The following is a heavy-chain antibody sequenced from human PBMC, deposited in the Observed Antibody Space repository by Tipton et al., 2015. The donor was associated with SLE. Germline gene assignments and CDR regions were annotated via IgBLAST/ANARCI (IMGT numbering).Heavy chain of an antibody. V-gene: IGHV3-23*01. CDR3: AKGMSGYDNGWSFFDY. D-gene: IGHD6-19*01. Sequence: SLRLSCAASGFSFSTYAMTWVRQAPGRGLERVSTINGGGYRTYYADSVKGRFTLSRDNSKNTLYLQMNSLRADDTAVYYCAKGMSGYDNGWSFFDYWGQGALVTVSS. J-gene: IGHJ4*02. CDR1: GFSFSTYA. CDR2: INGGGYRT.